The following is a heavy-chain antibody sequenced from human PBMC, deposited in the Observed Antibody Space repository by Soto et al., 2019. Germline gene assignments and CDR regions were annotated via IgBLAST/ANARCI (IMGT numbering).Heavy chain of an antibody. J-gene: IGHJ6*02. CDR2: ISYDGSNK. CDR3: AKDVLRFLGWLAFYGMDV. V-gene: IGHV3-30*18. Sequence: TGGSLRLSCAASGFTFSSYGMHWVRQAPGKGLEWVAVISYDGSNKYYADSVKGRFTISRDNSKNTLYLQMNSLRAEDTAVYYCAKDVLRFLGWLAFYGMDVWGQGTTVTVSS. CDR1: GFTFSSYG. D-gene: IGHD3-3*01.